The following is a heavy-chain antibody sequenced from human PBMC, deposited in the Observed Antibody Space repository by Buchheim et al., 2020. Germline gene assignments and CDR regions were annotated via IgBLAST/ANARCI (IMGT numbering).Heavy chain of an antibody. D-gene: IGHD6-13*01. V-gene: IGHV3-30*18. CDR3: ANIAAAEYYFDY. CDR1: GFTFSSYG. J-gene: IGHJ4*02. CDR2: ISYDGSNK. Sequence: QAQLVESGGGVVQPGRSLRLSCAASGFTFSSYGMHWVRQAPGKGLEWVAVISYDGSNKYYADSVKGRFTISRDKSKKTLYLQMNSLRAEDTAVYYCANIAAAEYYFDYWGQGTL.